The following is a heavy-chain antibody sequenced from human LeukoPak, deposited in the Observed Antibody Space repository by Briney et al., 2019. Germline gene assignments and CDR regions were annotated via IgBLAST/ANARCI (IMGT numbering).Heavy chain of an antibody. J-gene: IGHJ4*02. V-gene: IGHV1-69*04. CDR3: ASRKGYSSSWPSMSVASDY. CDR1: GGTFSSYA. D-gene: IGHD6-13*01. Sequence: GSSVKVSCKASGGTFSSYAISWVRQAPGQGLEWMGRIIPILGIANYAQKFQGRVTITADKSTSTAYMELSSLRSEDTAVYYCASRKGYSSSWPSMSVASDYWGQGTLVTVSS. CDR2: IIPILGIA.